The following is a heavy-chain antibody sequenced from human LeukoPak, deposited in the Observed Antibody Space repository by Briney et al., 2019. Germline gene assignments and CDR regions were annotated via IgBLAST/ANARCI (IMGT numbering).Heavy chain of an antibody. CDR2: IYYNANT. CDR1: GGSISSSIYY. D-gene: IGHD1-26*01. Sequence: SETLSLACTVSGGSISSSIYYWGWIRQPPGKGLKWIGSIYYNANTYYNPSLKSRITISVDTSKNQFSLRLSSVTAADTAVYYCARVGATPRYYNYYGMDVWGQGTTVTVSS. V-gene: IGHV4-39*07. CDR3: ARVGATPRYYNYYGMDV. J-gene: IGHJ6*02.